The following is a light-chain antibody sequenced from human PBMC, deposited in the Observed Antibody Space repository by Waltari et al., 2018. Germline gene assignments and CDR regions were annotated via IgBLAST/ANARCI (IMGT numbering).Light chain of an antibody. Sequence: DIRMTQSPSSLSASLGDRVTITCRAIQSISSNVNWYQQKPGKAPKLLMYSTSSLQSGVPSRFSGSGSGTDLTLTVSSLQPEDFATYYCQQSFSTPYTFGQGTKLEIK. V-gene: IGKV1-39*01. CDR1: QSISSN. J-gene: IGKJ2*01. CDR2: STS. CDR3: QQSFSTPYT.